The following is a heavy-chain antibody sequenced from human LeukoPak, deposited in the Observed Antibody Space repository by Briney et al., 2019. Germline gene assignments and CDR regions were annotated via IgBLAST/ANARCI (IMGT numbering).Heavy chain of an antibody. CDR1: GFTFSSYG. V-gene: IGHV3-33*01. Sequence: QSGGSLRLSCAAFGFTFSSYGMHWVRQAPGKGLEWVAVIWYDGSNKYYADSVKGRFTISRDNSKNTLYLQMNSLRAEDTAVYYCARDQFLPTRYYFDYWGQGTLVTVSS. CDR3: ARDQFLPTRYYFDY. CDR2: IWYDGSNK. J-gene: IGHJ4*02.